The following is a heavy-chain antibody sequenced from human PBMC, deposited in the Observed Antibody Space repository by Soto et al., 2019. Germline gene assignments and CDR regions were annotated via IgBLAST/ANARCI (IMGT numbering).Heavy chain of an antibody. CDR1: GGSFSNDDYY. CDR3: ARARFAFFDF. CDR2: IYYSGRS. D-gene: IGHD3-10*01. J-gene: IGHJ4*02. V-gene: IGHV4-30-4*01. Sequence: SETLSLTCTVSGGSFSNDDYYWSWIRQPPGKGLEWIGYIYYSGRSNYNPSLKNRVAFSTDTSQKQFSLRLNSVTAADTAVYFCARARFAFFDFWGQGILVTVS.